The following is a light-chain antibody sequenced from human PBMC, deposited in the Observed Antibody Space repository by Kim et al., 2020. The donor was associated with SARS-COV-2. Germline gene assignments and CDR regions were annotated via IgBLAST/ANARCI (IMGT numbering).Light chain of an antibody. CDR1: QAISNY. V-gene: IGKV1-17*03. J-gene: IGKJ4*01. CDR3: VQRNVYPLT. Sequence: VQMNQSPSAMSASVGDRVTITCRASQAISNYLAWFQQKPGKGPKRLSYAASSLQSGVPSRFSGSGSGTEFTLTISSVQPEDLATYICVQRNVYPLTFGGGTKVESK. CDR2: AAS.